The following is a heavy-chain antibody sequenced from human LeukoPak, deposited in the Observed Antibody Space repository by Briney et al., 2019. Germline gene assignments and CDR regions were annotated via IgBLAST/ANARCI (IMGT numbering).Heavy chain of an antibody. CDR1: GATFSSDE. CDR3: VRTYSSGYSFDS. V-gene: IGHV3-48*03. CDR2: ISGSGSII. Sequence: PGGSLRLSCAGSGATFSSDEMNWVRQAPGKGLEWISYISGSGSIIYYADSVGGRFTISRDNARRSLYLQMSSLRAEDTAVYYCVRTYSSGYSFDSWGQGTLVTVSS. D-gene: IGHD3-22*01. J-gene: IGHJ4*02.